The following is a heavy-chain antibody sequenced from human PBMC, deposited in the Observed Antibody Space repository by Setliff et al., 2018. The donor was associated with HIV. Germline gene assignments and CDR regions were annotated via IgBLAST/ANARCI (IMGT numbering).Heavy chain of an antibody. CDR2: IYPDDSKT. CDR1: GYSFSGHW. V-gene: IGHV5-51*01. J-gene: IGHJ6*02. CDR3: ARLGGICSGGSCTALAYTMDV. Sequence: GESLKISCKGSGYSFSGHWIGWVRQMPGKGLEWMGIIYPDDSKTRYSPSFQGQVTISVDKSINTAYLQCSSLKASDTAMYYCARLGGICSGGSCTALAYTMDVWGQGTTVTVSS. D-gene: IGHD2-15*01.